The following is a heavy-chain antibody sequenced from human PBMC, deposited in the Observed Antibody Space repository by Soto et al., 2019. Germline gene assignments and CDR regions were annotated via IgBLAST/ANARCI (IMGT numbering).Heavy chain of an antibody. Sequence: GGSLRLSCAGSGFTLSGHYIDWVRQAPGKGLEWVGRSRDKPQGYSTAYAASVKGRFTTSRDESKNSAYLQMNSLKTEDTAVYYCVRATYFSDSSGYTRCLDYWGQGTLVTVSS. J-gene: IGHJ4*02. D-gene: IGHD3-22*01. CDR2: SRDKPQGYST. V-gene: IGHV3-72*01. CDR1: GFTLSGHY. CDR3: VRATYFSDSSGYTRCLDY.